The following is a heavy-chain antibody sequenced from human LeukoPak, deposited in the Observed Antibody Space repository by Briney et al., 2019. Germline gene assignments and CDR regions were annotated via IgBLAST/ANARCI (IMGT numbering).Heavy chain of an antibody. CDR3: AKDNCQGFCELVVAATLDY. CDR2: ISYDGSNK. Sequence: GRSLRLSCAASGFTFSSYGMHWVRQAPGKGLEGVAVISYDGSNKYYADCVEGRFTISRDNSKNKLYLQMNSLRAEDTAVYSCAKDNCQGFCELVVAATLDYWGQGTLVTVSS. D-gene: IGHD2-15*01. V-gene: IGHV3-30*18. J-gene: IGHJ4*02. CDR1: GFTFSSYG.